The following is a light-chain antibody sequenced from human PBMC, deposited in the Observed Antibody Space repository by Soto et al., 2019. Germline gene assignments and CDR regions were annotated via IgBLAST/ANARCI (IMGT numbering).Light chain of an antibody. V-gene: IGKV1-39*01. J-gene: IGKJ1*01. CDR3: QQSHNTPQT. CDR1: QNVFTY. CDR2: LAS. Sequence: DIQMTQSPSSLSASVGDRATITCRASQNVFTYVNWYQQKPGKAPKLLIFLASYLESGVPSRFSGSGSGTDFALTINRLQPEDFATYYCQQSHNTPQTFGQGTKVEVK.